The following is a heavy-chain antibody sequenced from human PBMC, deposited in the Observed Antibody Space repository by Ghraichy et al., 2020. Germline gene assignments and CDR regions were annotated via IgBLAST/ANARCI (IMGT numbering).Heavy chain of an antibody. V-gene: IGHV4-34*01. CDR1: GGSFSGYY. CDR3: ARGSKYYYGSGSYYNYLSYYGMDV. Sequence: SETLSLTCAVYGGSFSGYYWSWIRQPPGKGLEWIGEINHSGSTNYNPSLKSRVTISVDTSKNQFSLKLSSVTAADTAVYYCARGSKYYYGSGSYYNYLSYYGMDVWGQGTTVTVSS. J-gene: IGHJ6*02. CDR2: INHSGST. D-gene: IGHD3-10*01.